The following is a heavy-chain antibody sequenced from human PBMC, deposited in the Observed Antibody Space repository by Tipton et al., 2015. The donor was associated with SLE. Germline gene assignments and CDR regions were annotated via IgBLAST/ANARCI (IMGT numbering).Heavy chain of an antibody. D-gene: IGHD3-10*01. CDR1: GGSISSYY. CDR3: AREKSGSRGSGSSFDY. Sequence: TLSLTCTVSGGSISSYYWSWIRQPPGKGLEWIGYIYYSGSTNYNPSLKSRVTISVDTSKNQFSLKLTSVTAADTAVYYCAREKSGSRGSGSSFDYWGQGTLVTVSS. V-gene: IGHV4-59*01. CDR2: IYYSGST. J-gene: IGHJ4*02.